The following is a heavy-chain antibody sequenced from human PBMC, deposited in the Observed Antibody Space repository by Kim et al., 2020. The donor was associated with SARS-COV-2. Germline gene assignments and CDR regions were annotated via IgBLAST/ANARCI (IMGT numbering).Heavy chain of an antibody. CDR1: GLTFGDYA. CDR3: TRDFRGGSLADF. CDR2: IRSKLYGGTT. J-gene: IGHJ4*02. Sequence: GGSLRLSFTASGLTFGDYAMSWFRQAPGKGLEWVSFIRSKLYGGTTEYAASVRGRFTISRDDSRSIAYLQMDSLKSQDTAVYYCTRDFRGGSLADFWGQGTLVTVSS. D-gene: IGHD3-10*01. V-gene: IGHV3-49*03.